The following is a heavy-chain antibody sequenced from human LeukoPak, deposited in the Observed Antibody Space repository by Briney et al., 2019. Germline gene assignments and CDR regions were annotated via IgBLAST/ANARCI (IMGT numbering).Heavy chain of an antibody. V-gene: IGHV3-23*01. CDR2: ISGSGGST. D-gene: IGHD1-26*01. CDR3: AKVGESGWELLVY. J-gene: IGHJ4*02. CDR1: GFTFSSYA. Sequence: AGGSLRLSCAASGFTFSSYAMSWVRQAPGKGLEWVSAISGSGGSTYYADSVKGRFTISRDNSKNTLYLQMNSLRAEDTAVYYCAKVGESGWELLVYWGQGTLVTVPS.